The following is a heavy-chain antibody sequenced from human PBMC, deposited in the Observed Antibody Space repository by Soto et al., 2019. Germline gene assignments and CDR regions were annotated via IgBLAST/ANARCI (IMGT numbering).Heavy chain of an antibody. CDR1: GFTFSNDW. Sequence: EVQLVESGGGLVQPGGSLRLACAASGFTFSNDWIHWVRQAQGKGLVWVSRIKGDGSRIDYADSVKGRFTISRDNAKNTVYVQMNSLGDEDAAVYYCARGIPGYYGKDVWGQGTTVTVSS. V-gene: IGHV3-74*01. D-gene: IGHD2-2*02. J-gene: IGHJ6*01. CDR3: ARGIPGYYGKDV. CDR2: IKGDGSRI.